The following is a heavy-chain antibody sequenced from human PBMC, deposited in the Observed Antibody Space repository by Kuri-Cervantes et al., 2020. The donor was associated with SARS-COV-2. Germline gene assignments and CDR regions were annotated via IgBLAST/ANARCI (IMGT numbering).Heavy chain of an antibody. V-gene: IGHV4-31*03. CDR3: AIGMQQWPFDY. D-gene: IGHD6-19*01. J-gene: IGHJ4*02. Sequence: SETLSLTCTVSGGSISRGGYYWSWIRQHPEKGLEWIGYIYYSGGTYYNPSLKSRVSMSVDTSKSQFSLNLSSVTAADTAVYYCAIGMQQWPFDYWGQGTLVTVSS. CDR2: IYYSGGT. CDR1: GGSISRGGYY.